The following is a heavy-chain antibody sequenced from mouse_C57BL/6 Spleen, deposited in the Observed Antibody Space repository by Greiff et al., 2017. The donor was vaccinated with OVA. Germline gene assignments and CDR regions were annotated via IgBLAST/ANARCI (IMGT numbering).Heavy chain of an antibody. CDR2: IYPRDGST. D-gene: IGHD1-1*01. Sequence: VKLVESGPELVKPGASVKLSCKASGYTFTSYDINWVKQRPGQGLEWIGWIYPRDGSTKYNEKFKGKATLTVDTSSSTAYMELHSLTSEDSAVYFCARRGDGSSHWYFDVWGTGTTVTVSS. V-gene: IGHV1-85*01. CDR3: ARRGDGSSHWYFDV. CDR1: GYTFTSYD. J-gene: IGHJ1*03.